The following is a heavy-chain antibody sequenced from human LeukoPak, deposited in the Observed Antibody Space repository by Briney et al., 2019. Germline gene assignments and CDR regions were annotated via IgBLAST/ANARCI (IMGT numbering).Heavy chain of an antibody. J-gene: IGHJ3*02. CDR1: GGTFSSYA. D-gene: IGHD2-15*01. CDR2: IIPIFGTA. CDR3: ARDPCALGYCSGGRCYCAFDS. V-gene: IGHV1-69*06. Sequence: GSSVKVSCKASGGTFSSYAISWVRQAPGQGLEWMGGIIPIFGTANYAQKFQGRVTITADKSTSTAHIELSSLRSEDTAVYYCARDPCALGYCSGGRCYCAFDSWGQGTMVTVSS.